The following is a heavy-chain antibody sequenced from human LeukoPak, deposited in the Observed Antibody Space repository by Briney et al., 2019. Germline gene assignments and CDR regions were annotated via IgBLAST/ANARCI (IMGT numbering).Heavy chain of an antibody. CDR3: ARSRRQWLVRGWFDP. V-gene: IGHV3-48*02. J-gene: IGHJ5*02. CDR2: ISSSSSTI. Sequence: GGSLRLSCAASGFTFSSYAMSWVRQAPGKGLEWVSYISSSSSTIYYADSVKGRFTISRDNAKNSLYLQMNSLRDEDTAVYYCARSRRQWLVRGWFDPWGQGTLVTVSS. D-gene: IGHD6-19*01. CDR1: GFTFSSYA.